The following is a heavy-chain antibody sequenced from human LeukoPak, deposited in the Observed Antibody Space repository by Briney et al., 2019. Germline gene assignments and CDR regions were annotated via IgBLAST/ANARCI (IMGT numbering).Heavy chain of an antibody. Sequence: PGGSLRLSCAASGFSFSTYSMNWVRQTPGKGLEWVSSISSGSSYVYYADSVKGRFTISRDNAKNSLYLHMSSLRAEDTAVYYCAKDLDYDSSGYDYWGQGTLVTVSS. J-gene: IGHJ4*02. CDR1: GFSFSTYS. CDR2: ISSGSSYV. D-gene: IGHD3-22*01. CDR3: AKDLDYDSSGYDY. V-gene: IGHV3-21*04.